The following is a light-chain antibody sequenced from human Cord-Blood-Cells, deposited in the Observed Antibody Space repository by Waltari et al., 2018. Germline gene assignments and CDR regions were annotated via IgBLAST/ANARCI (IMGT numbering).Light chain of an antibody. CDR2: KDS. V-gene: IGLV3-25*03. CDR1: ALPKQY. CDR3: QSADSSGTYPV. Sequence: SYELTQPPSVSVSPGQTARITCSGDALPKQYAYWYQQKPGQAPVLVIYKDSERPSGIPEGFSGSSSGTTVTLTISGVQAEDEADYYCQSADSSGTYPVFGGGTKLTVL. J-gene: IGLJ3*02.